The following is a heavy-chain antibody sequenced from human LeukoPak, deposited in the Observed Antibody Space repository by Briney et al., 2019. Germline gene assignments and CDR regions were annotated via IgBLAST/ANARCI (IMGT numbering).Heavy chain of an antibody. V-gene: IGHV3-21*01. D-gene: IGHD2-15*01. CDR3: ARDRSGSWVGDI. CDR2: ISSSSSYI. Sequence: PGGSLRLSCAASGFTFSSYSMNWVRQAPGKGLEWVSSISSSSSYIYYADSVKGRFTISRDNAKNSLYLQMNSLRAEDTAVYYCARDRSGSWVGDIWGQGTMVTVSS. CDR1: GFTFSSYS. J-gene: IGHJ3*02.